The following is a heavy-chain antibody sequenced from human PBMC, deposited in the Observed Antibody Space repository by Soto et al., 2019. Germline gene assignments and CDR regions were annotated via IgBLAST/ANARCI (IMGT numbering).Heavy chain of an antibody. J-gene: IGHJ4*02. CDR3: ARQRVAPAQYFFDY. V-gene: IGHV4-61*01. CDR1: GASVSSGSYF. D-gene: IGHD2-2*01. CDR2: ITDIGST. Sequence: SETLSLTCGVSGASVSSGSYFWTWIRQPPGKGLEWIGYITDIGSTDYNPSLKSRVIISTDTTKNHFSLNLESVSAADTAVYYCARQRVAPAQYFFDYCGQGMPVTVSS.